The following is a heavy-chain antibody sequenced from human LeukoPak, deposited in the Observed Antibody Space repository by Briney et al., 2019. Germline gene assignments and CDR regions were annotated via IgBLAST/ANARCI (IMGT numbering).Heavy chain of an antibody. CDR1: GYTFTGYY. V-gene: IGHV1-2*02. Sequence: ASVKVSCKASGYTFTGYYMHWVRQAPGQGLEWMGWINPNSGGTNYAQKFQGGVTMTRDTSISTAYMELSRLRSDDTAVYYCARDRVRYSSSYNYYYYYGMDVWGQGTTVTVSS. CDR2: INPNSGGT. CDR3: ARDRVRYSSSYNYYYYYGMDV. J-gene: IGHJ6*02. D-gene: IGHD6-6*01.